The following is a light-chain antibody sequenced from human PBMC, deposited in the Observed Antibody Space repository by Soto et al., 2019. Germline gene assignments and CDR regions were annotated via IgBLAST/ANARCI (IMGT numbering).Light chain of an antibody. CDR1: QSVSSNY. V-gene: IGKV3-20*01. CDR2: GTS. Sequence: EIVLTQSPGTVSLSPGERATLSCRASQSVSSNYLAWYQQKPGQAPRLLIYGTSTRATGIPDRFSGSGSGTDFTLTISRLEPEDFAVYYCQCYGSSPLFTFGHGTKVDIK. J-gene: IGKJ3*01. CDR3: QCYGSSPLFT.